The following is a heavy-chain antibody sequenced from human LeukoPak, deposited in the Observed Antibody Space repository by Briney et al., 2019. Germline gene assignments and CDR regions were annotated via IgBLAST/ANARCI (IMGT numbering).Heavy chain of an antibody. V-gene: IGHV5-51*01. CDR1: GYRFTNYW. Sequence: GESLKISCKGSGYRFTNYWIGWVRQMPGKGLEWMGINYPGDSDTRYSPSFQGQVTILVDKSINTAYLQWSSLMATDTAMYYCATLHYYYDSHGPFDYWGQGTLVTVSS. CDR3: ATLHYYYDSHGPFDY. J-gene: IGHJ4*02. D-gene: IGHD3-22*01. CDR2: NYPGDSDT.